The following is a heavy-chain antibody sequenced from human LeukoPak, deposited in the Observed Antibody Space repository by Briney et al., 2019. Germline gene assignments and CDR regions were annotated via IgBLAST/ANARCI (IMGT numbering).Heavy chain of an antibody. CDR1: GFTFNKYA. J-gene: IGHJ1*01. V-gene: IGHV3-23*01. D-gene: IGHD6-13*01. CDR2: ISGDAVAT. CDR3: AKDVEPSSSWSEYFQD. Sequence: GGSLRLSCAASGFTFNKYAMSWVRQAPGKGLEWVSGISGDAVATYYADSVTCRFTISRDNPKNTVYLQMNSLRAEDTAVYYCAKDVEPSSSWSEYFQDWGQGTLVTVSS.